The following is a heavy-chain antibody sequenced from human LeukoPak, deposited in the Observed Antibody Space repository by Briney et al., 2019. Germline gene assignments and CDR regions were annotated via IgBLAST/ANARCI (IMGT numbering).Heavy chain of an antibody. J-gene: IGHJ4*02. V-gene: IGHV3-30*18. Sequence: PGRSLRLSCAASGFTFSSYGMHWVRQAPGKGLEWVAVISYDGSNKYYADSVKGQFTISRDNSKNTLYLQMNSLRAEDTAVYYCAKDLYSSSWKTSPYYFDYWGQGTLVTVSS. CDR1: GFTFSSYG. CDR3: AKDLYSSSWKTSPYYFDY. CDR2: ISYDGSNK. D-gene: IGHD6-13*01.